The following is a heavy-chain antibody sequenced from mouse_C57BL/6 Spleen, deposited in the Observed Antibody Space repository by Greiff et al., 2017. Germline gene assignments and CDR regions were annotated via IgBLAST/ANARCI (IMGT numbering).Heavy chain of an antibody. Sequence: QVQLQQPGAELARPGASVKLSCKASGYTFTSYGISWVKQRTGQGLEWIGEIYPRSGNTYYNEKFKGKATLTADKSSSTAYMELRSLTSEDSAVYFCARRITTVPLAYWGQGTLVTVSA. CDR3: ARRITTVPLAY. CDR2: IYPRSGNT. V-gene: IGHV1-81*01. CDR1: GYTFTSYG. D-gene: IGHD1-1*01. J-gene: IGHJ3*01.